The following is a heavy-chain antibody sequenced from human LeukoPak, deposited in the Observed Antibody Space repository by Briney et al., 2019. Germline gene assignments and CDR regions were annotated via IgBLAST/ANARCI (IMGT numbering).Heavy chain of an antibody. D-gene: IGHD3-22*01. CDR3: ARDGWGSDYYFDAFDI. Sequence: GGSLRLSCAASGFTFSDYWMYWVRQAPGKGLVWVSRINSDDSSTSYADSVKGRLTISRDNAKNSLYLQMNSLRAEDTAVYYCARDGWGSDYYFDAFDIWGQGTMVTVS. V-gene: IGHV3-74*01. CDR1: GFTFSDYW. J-gene: IGHJ3*02. CDR2: INSDDSST.